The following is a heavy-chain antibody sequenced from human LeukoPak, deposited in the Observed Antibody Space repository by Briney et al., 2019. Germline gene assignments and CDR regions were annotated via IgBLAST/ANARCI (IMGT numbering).Heavy chain of an antibody. CDR1: GFSISHNY. V-gene: IGHV3-53*05. Sequence: TGGSLRLSCVVSGFSISHNYMSWVRQAPGKGLEWVSLIYSGGDSYYADSVKGRFIISKDNSKNTVYLRMNTLRAEDTAVYYCAYHYCTAGSCYFDGWGQGTLVSVSS. CDR3: AYHYCTAGSCYFDG. J-gene: IGHJ4*02. CDR2: IYSGGDS. D-gene: IGHD2-8*02.